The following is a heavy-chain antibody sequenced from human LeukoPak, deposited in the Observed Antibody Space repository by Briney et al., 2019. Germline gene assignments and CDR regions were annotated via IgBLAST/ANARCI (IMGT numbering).Heavy chain of an antibody. CDR1: GITFSSYS. D-gene: IGHD6-6*01. CDR3: ARDRGSSSPVYNWFDP. CDR2: ISSSSSYI. V-gene: IGHV3-21*01. J-gene: IGHJ5*02. Sequence: GGSLRLSCAASGITFSSYSMNWVRQAPGKGLEWVSSISSSSSYIYYADSVKGRFTISRDNAKNSLYLQMNSLRAEDTAVYYCARDRGSSSPVYNWFDPWGQGTLVTVSS.